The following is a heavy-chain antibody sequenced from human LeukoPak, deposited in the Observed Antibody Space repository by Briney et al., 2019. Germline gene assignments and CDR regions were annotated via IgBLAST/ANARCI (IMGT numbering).Heavy chain of an antibody. CDR1: GFTFSSYA. V-gene: IGHV3-53*01. Sequence: GGSLRLSCAASGFTFSSYAMNWVRQAPGKGLEWVSVIYGGGTTYYADSVKGRFTISRDNSKNTLYLQMNSLRAEDTAVYYCARAIQFGGYLDFWGQGTLVTVSS. CDR2: IYGGGTT. CDR3: ARAIQFGGYLDF. J-gene: IGHJ4*02. D-gene: IGHD2-15*01.